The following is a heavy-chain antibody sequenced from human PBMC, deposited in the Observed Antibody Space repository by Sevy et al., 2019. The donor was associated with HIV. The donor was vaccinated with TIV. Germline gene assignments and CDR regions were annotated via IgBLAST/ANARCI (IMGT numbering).Heavy chain of an antibody. CDR1: GGSFSGYY. D-gene: IGHD4-17*01. V-gene: IGHV4-34*01. CDR3: ARATDYGDYVSTGDGMDV. J-gene: IGHJ6*02. Sequence: SETLSITCAVYGGSFSGYYWSWIRQPPGKGLEWIGEINHSGSTNYNPSLKSRVTISVDTSKNQFSLKLSSVTAADTAVYYCARATDYGDYVSTGDGMDVWGQGTTVTVSS. CDR2: INHSGST.